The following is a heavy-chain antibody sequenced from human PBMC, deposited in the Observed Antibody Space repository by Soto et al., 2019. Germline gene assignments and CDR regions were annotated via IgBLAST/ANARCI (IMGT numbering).Heavy chain of an antibody. CDR1: GGSISSSSYY. J-gene: IGHJ4*02. Sequence: QLQLQESGPGLVKPSETLSLTCTVSGGSISSSSYYWGWIRQPPGKGLEWIGSIYYSGSTYYNPSLKSRVTISVDTAKNQFSLKLSSVTAADTAVYYCAGHYDILTGPDYWGQGTLVTVSS. V-gene: IGHV4-39*01. CDR2: IYYSGST. CDR3: AGHYDILTGPDY. D-gene: IGHD3-9*01.